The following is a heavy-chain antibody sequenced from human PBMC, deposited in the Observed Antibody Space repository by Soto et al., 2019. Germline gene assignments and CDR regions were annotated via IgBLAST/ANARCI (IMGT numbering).Heavy chain of an antibody. J-gene: IGHJ4*02. CDR2: SDYSGST. Sequence: PSETLSLTCTVSGDSISSGDYYWSWIRQHPGKGLEWIGYSDYSGSTHDNPSLKNRLRISVDTSKNQFFLKLSSVTAADTAVYYCARGISSFDSWGQGTLVTVSS. CDR1: GDSISSGDYY. CDR3: ARGISSFDS. V-gene: IGHV4-31*03.